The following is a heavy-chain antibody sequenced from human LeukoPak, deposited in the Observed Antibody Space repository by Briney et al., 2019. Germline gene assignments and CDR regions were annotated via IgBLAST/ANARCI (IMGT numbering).Heavy chain of an antibody. J-gene: IGHJ4*02. D-gene: IGHD3-10*01. Sequence: PSETLSLTCTVSGGSISGYYWSWIRQPPGKGLEWIGEINHSGSTNYNPSLKSRVTISVDTSKNQFSLKLSSVTAADTAVYYCAREITMVRGVIGYFDYWGQGTLVTVSS. CDR2: INHSGST. V-gene: IGHV4-34*01. CDR1: GGSISGYY. CDR3: AREITMVRGVIGYFDY.